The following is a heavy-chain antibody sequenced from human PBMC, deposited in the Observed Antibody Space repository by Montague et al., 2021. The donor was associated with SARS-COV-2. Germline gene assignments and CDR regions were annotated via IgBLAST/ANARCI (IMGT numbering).Heavy chain of an antibody. CDR1: GGSISSYY. D-gene: IGHD5-18*01. Sequence: SETLSLTCTVSGGSISSYYWSWIRQPPGKGLEWIGYIYYSGSTNXNPSLKSRVTISVDTSKNQFSLKLSSVTAADTAVYYCAEISKYSYGIYYYGMDVWGQETTLTVS. J-gene: IGHJ6*02. CDR3: AEISKYSYGIYYYGMDV. CDR2: IYYSGST. V-gene: IGHV4-59*01.